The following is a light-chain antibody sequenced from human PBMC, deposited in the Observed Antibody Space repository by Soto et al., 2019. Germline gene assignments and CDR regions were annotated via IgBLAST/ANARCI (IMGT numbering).Light chain of an antibody. Sequence: QSALTQPASVSGSPGQSITISCTGTTSDVGSYNLVSWFQQHPGTAPKLMIYKVTERPSGVSDRFSGSKSGSTASLTISGLQAEDEADYYCSSYTSSSTLGVFGGGTKLTVL. CDR2: KVT. J-gene: IGLJ3*02. V-gene: IGLV2-14*02. CDR1: TSDVGSYNL. CDR3: SSYTSSSTLGV.